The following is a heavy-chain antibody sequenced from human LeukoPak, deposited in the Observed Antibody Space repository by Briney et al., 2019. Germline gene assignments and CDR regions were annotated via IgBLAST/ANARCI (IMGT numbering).Heavy chain of an antibody. J-gene: IGHJ6*02. CDR3: ARGASSGWYYYYYYGMDV. Sequence: GGSLRLSCAASGFTFSSYGMHWVRQAPGKGLEWVAVIWYDGSNKYYADSVKGRFTISRDNSKNTLYLQMNSLGAEDTAVYYCARGASSGWYYYYYYGMDVWGQGTTVTVSS. CDR2: IWYDGSNK. CDR1: GFTFSSYG. D-gene: IGHD6-19*01. V-gene: IGHV3-33*08.